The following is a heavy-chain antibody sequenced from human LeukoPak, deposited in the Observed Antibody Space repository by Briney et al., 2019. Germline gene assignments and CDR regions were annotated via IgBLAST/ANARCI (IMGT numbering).Heavy chain of an antibody. CDR3: HRNTPIHHYYFDY. V-gene: IGHV1-18*03. J-gene: IGHJ4*02. Sequence: ASVKVSCKSSGYTFTSYGIIWVRQAPGQGLEWMGWITAYNDNTNYAQKLQGRVTMTTDTSTSTAYMELSSLRSEDMVVYSCHRNTPIHHYYFDYWGQGTLVTVSS. D-gene: IGHD2-15*01. CDR2: ITAYNDNT. CDR1: GYTFTSYG.